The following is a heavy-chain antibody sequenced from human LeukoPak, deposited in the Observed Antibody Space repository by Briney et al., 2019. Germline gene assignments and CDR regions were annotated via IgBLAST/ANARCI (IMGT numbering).Heavy chain of an antibody. V-gene: IGHV3-74*01. Sequence: GGSLRLSCAASGFTFSIYWVHWVRQAPGKGLVWVSSINSDGSSTSYADSVKGRFTISRDNAKNTLYLQMNTLRTEDTAVYYCASLDYWGQGTPVTVSS. J-gene: IGHJ4*02. CDR2: INSDGSST. CDR1: GFTFSIYW. CDR3: ASLDY.